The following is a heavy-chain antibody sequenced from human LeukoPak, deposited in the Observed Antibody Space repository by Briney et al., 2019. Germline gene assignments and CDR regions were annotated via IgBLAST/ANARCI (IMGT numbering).Heavy chain of an antibody. CDR2: ISSSGSTI. V-gene: IGHV3-11*04. Sequence: GGSLRLSCAASGFTFSDYYMSWIRQAPGKGLEWVSYISSSGSTIYYADSVKGRFTISRDNAKNSLYLQMNSLRAEDTAVYYCARSAWSGYREVDYWGQGTLVTVSS. CDR1: GFTFSDYY. D-gene: IGHD3-3*01. CDR3: ARSAWSGYREVDY. J-gene: IGHJ4*02.